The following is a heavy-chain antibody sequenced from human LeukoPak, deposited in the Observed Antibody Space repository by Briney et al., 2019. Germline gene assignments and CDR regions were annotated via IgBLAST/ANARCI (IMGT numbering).Heavy chain of an antibody. D-gene: IGHD5-18*01. CDR2: FHTDNGP. J-gene: IGHJ4*02. Sequence: GGSLRLSCAASGFTFSDYDMHWVRQAPGKGLEWVSSFHTDNGPHYPVSVKGRFTISRDNAKNSLYLQMNSLRAEDTAVYYCARGRGYNYGYSDYWGQGTLVTVSS. CDR1: GFTFSDYD. CDR3: ARGRGYNYGYSDY. V-gene: IGHV3-13*05.